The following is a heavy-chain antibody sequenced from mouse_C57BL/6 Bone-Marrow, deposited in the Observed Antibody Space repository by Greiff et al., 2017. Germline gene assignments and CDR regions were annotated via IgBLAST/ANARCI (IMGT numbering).Heavy chain of an antibody. Sequence: QVQLQQPGAELVMPGASVKLSCKASGYTFTSYWMHWVKQRPGQGLEWIGEIDPSDSYTNYNQKFKGKSTLTVDKSSSTAYMQLSSLTSEDSAVYFCARDRSGLFCYIDFWGQGTSVTVSS. V-gene: IGHV1-69*01. J-gene: IGHJ4*01. CDR3: ARDRSGLFCYIDF. CDR2: IDPSDSYT. CDR1: GYTFTSYW. D-gene: IGHD3-2*02.